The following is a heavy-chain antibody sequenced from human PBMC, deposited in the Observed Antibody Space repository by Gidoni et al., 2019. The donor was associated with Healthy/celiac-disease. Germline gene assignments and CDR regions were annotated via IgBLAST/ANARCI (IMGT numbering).Heavy chain of an antibody. J-gene: IGHJ3*02. D-gene: IGHD6-19*01. CDR3: ASGIAVAGPHHSGAFDI. CDR1: GYTFPSYG. CDR2: ISAYNGNT. Sequence: QVQLVQSGAEVKKPGASVKVSCKASGYTFPSYGISWVRQAPGQGLEWMGWISAYNGNTNYAQKLQGRVTMTTDTATSTAYMELRSLRSDDTAVYYCASGIAVAGPHHSGAFDIWGQGTMVTVSS. V-gene: IGHV1-18*01.